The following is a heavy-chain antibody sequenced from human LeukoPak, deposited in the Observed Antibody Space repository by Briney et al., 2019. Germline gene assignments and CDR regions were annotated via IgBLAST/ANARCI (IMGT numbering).Heavy chain of an antibody. Sequence: SETLSLTCTVSGGSISSSSYYWGWIRQPPGKGLEWIGSIYYSGSTYYNPSLKSRVPISVDTPKNQLSLKLSSVTAADTAVYYCARRVYGGPGCNYYFYMDVWGKGTTVTVSS. CDR3: ARRVYGGPGCNYYFYMDV. V-gene: IGHV4-39*01. D-gene: IGHD4-23*01. CDR1: GGSISSSSYY. J-gene: IGHJ6*03. CDR2: IYYSGST.